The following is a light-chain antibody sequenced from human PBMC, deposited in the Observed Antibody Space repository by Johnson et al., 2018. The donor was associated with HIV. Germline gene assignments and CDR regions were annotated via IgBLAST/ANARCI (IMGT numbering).Light chain of an antibody. CDR2: DNN. V-gene: IGLV1-51*01. CDR3: VTWDSSLSVYV. Sequence: QPVLTQPPSVSAAPGQKVTISCSGRSSNIGNNYVSWYQQLPGKAPKLFIFDNNKRPSGIPDRFSGSKSGTSATLGITGLQTGDEADYYCVTWDSSLSVYVSGTGTKVTVL. J-gene: IGLJ1*01. CDR1: SSNIGNNY.